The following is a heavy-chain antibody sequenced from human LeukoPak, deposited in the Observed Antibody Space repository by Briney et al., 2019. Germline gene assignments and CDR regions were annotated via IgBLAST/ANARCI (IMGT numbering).Heavy chain of an antibody. CDR1: GYTFTSYG. J-gene: IGHJ4*02. CDR2: ISAYNGNT. D-gene: IGHD3-3*01. Sequence: ASVKVSCKASGYTFTSYGISWVRQAPGQGLEWMGWISAYNGNTNYAQKLQGRVTMTTDTSTSTAYMELRSLRSDDTAVYYCARVSAPLRFLEWLCSFDYWGQGTLVTVSS. V-gene: IGHV1-18*01. CDR3: ARVSAPLRFLEWLCSFDY.